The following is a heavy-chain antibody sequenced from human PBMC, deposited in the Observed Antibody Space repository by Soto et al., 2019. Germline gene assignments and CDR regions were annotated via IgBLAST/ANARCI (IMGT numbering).Heavy chain of an antibody. CDR3: ARPDGANYNFRH. D-gene: IGHD1-7*01. V-gene: IGHV3-23*01. CDR1: GFTFNAYS. CDR2: ISTTGGST. J-gene: IGHJ1*01. Sequence: GGSLRLSCAASGFTFNAYSLSWVRQAPGKGLEWVSAISTTGGSTYYTDSVKGRFAISRDNSQNTLYLQMNSLRADDTAVYYCARPDGANYNFRHWGQGTRVTVPS.